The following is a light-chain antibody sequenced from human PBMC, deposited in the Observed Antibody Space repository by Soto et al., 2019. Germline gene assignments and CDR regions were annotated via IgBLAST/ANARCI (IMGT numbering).Light chain of an antibody. Sequence: QSVLTQPPSVSGAPGQRVTISCTGSSSNIGAGYDVHWYQQLPGTAPKLLIYGNSNRPSGVPDRFSGSKSGTSASLAITGLQAEDEADYYCQPYDSSLSGVVFGGGTK. CDR1: SSNIGAGYD. CDR3: QPYDSSLSGVV. V-gene: IGLV1-40*01. J-gene: IGLJ2*01. CDR2: GNS.